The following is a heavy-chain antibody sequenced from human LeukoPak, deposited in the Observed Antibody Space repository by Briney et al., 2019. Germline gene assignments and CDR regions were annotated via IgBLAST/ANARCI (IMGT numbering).Heavy chain of an antibody. D-gene: IGHD4-23*01. V-gene: IGHV4-34*01. Sequence: SETLSLTCAVYGGSFSGYYWSWIRQPPGKGLERIGEINHSGSTNYNPSLKSRVTISVDTSKNQFSLKLSSVTAADTAVYYCARRPIRGYYFDYWGQGTLVTVSS. J-gene: IGHJ4*02. CDR3: ARRPIRGYYFDY. CDR2: INHSGST. CDR1: GGSFSGYY.